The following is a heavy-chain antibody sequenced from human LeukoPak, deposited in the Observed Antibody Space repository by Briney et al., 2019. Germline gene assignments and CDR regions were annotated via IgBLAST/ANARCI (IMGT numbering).Heavy chain of an antibody. D-gene: IGHD5-18*01. CDR3: AKDQRLEDIGMVFDS. J-gene: IGHJ4*02. CDR2: IKSKTDGGTT. V-gene: IGHV3-15*01. Sequence: PGGSLRLSCAASGFTFSNAWMSWVRQAPGKGLEWVGRIKSKTDGGTTDYAAPVKGRFTISRDDSKNTLYLQMNSLRAEDTAVYYCAKDQRLEDIGMVFDSWGQGTLVTVSS. CDR1: GFTFSNAW.